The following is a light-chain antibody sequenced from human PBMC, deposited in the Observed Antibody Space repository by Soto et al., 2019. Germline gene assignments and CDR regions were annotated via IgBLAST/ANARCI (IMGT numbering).Light chain of an antibody. CDR2: EVS. CDR1: HSDVGSYNL. CDR3: CSYAGSTTQTYV. Sequence: QSALTQPASVSGSPGQSITISCTGTHSDVGSYNLVSWYQQHPGKAPKVIIYEVSERPSGVSDRFSGSKSGNTASLMISGLQAEDEAAYYCCSYAGSTTQTYVFGSGTKVTVL. V-gene: IGLV2-23*02. J-gene: IGLJ1*01.